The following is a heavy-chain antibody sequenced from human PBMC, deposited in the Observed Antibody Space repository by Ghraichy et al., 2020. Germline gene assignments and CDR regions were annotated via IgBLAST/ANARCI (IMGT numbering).Heavy chain of an antibody. Sequence: GGSLRLSCAASGFTFSTYGMHWVRQAPGKGLAGVAVISFDGSLKYYADSVKGRFTISRDNSKSTLYLQMNSLRDEDTAVYYCAKDESVHGDSLDYWGRGTLVTVSS. CDR2: ISFDGSLK. V-gene: IGHV3-30*18. J-gene: IGHJ4*02. CDR3: AKDESVHGDSLDY. CDR1: GFTFSTYG. D-gene: IGHD4-17*01.